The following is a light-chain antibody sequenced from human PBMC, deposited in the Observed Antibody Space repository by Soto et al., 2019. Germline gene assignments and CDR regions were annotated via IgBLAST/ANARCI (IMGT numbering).Light chain of an antibody. CDR3: QQYHICLT. J-gene: IGKJ4*01. CDR2: DAS. V-gene: IGKV3-15*01. Sequence: EVVLTQSPATLSGSPGERGTLSCRASQSVKSNLAWYQQKPGQAPRLLIYDASNRATGIPARFSGSGSGTEFAVNISRLQSEDFAIYYCQQYHICLTVGGGTKVDIK. CDR1: QSVKSN.